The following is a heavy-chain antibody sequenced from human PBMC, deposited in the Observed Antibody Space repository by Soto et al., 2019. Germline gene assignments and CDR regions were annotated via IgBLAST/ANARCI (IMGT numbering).Heavy chain of an antibody. CDR2: IKSKTDGGTT. Sequence: PGGSLRLSCAASGFTFSNAWMNWVRQAPGKGLEWVGRIKSKTDGGTTDYAAPVKGRFTISRDDSKNTLYLQMNSLKIEDTAVYYCARALTYYYDIDYWGQGTLVTVSS. J-gene: IGHJ4*02. D-gene: IGHD3-22*01. CDR3: ARALTYYYDIDY. V-gene: IGHV3-15*07. CDR1: GFTFSNAW.